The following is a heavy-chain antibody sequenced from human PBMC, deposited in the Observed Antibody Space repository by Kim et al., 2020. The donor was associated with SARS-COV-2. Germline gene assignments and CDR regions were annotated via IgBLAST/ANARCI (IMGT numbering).Heavy chain of an antibody. Sequence: SETLSLTCTVSGGSISSTIYYWGWIRQPPGKGLEWIGSIYYSGSTYYNPSLKSRVTISVDTSKNQFSLKLSSVTAADTAVYYCARRVSSGYDQIDYWGQGTLVTVSS. CDR3: ARRVSSGYDQIDY. V-gene: IGHV4-39*01. CDR1: GGSISSTIYY. D-gene: IGHD5-12*01. J-gene: IGHJ4*02. CDR2: IYYSGST.